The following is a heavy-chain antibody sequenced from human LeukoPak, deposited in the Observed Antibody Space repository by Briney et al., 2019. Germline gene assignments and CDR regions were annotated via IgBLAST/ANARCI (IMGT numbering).Heavy chain of an antibody. Sequence: PGGSLRLSCAASEFTFSSYWMSWVRQAPGKGLEWVANIKQDGSEKYYVDSVKGRFTISRDNAKNSLYLQMNSLRAEDTAVYYCARDRYYDFWSAYYTPLDYWGQGTLVTVSS. V-gene: IGHV3-7*01. J-gene: IGHJ4*02. CDR3: ARDRYYDFWSAYYTPLDY. CDR2: IKQDGSEK. CDR1: EFTFSSYW. D-gene: IGHD3-3*01.